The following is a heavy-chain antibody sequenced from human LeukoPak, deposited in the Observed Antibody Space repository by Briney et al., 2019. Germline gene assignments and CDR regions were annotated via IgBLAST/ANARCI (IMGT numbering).Heavy chain of an antibody. CDR1: GFTFSSYA. Sequence: PGGSLRLSCAASGFTFSSYAMHWVRQAPGKGLEWVAVISYDGSNKYYADSVKGRFTISRDNSKNTLYLQMNSLRAEDTAVYYCARGFDFWSGYYSSTLVDYWGQGTLVTVSS. D-gene: IGHD3-3*01. CDR3: ARGFDFWSGYYSSTLVDY. V-gene: IGHV3-30-3*01. CDR2: ISYDGSNK. J-gene: IGHJ4*02.